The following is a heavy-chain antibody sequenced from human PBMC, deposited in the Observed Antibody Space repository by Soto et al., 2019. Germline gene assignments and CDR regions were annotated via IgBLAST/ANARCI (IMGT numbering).Heavy chain of an antibody. CDR1: GFSFNTYE. J-gene: IGHJ4*02. CDR3: AYGGSCDY. D-gene: IGHD1-26*01. Sequence: EVQLVESGGGLVQPGGSLRLSCAASGFSFNTYEMNWVRQAPGKGLEWVSYISTSGSTIYYADSVKGRFTISRDNGKKSLYLQMNSLRAEDTAVYYCAYGGSCDYWGQGTQVTVSS. CDR2: ISTSGSTI. V-gene: IGHV3-48*03.